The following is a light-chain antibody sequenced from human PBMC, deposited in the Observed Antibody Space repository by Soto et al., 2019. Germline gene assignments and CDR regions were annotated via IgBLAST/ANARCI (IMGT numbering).Light chain of an antibody. J-gene: IGKJ5*01. CDR3: QQFHNYPPIT. CDR2: DAS. CDR1: QGTSSA. Sequence: IQMTQSPSTLSASVGDRVTITCRASQGTSSALAWYQQKPGKAPKLLICDASSLESGVPSRFSGSGSGTDFTLTISSLQPEDFATYYCQQFHNYPPITFGQGTRLEIK. V-gene: IGKV1D-13*01.